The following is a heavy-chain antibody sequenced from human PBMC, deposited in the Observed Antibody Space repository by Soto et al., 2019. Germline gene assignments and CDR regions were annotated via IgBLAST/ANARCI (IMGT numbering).Heavy chain of an antibody. D-gene: IGHD3-3*01. Sequence: QVQLVQSGAEVKKPGASVKVSCKASGYTFTSYGISWVRQAPGQGLEWMGWISAYNGNTNYAQKLQGRVTMTTDTSTRTGYMELRSLRSDDTAVYYCARAGRNDWEGLTAFDIWGQGTMVTVSS. J-gene: IGHJ3*02. V-gene: IGHV1-18*01. CDR1: GYTFTSYG. CDR3: ARAGRNDWEGLTAFDI. CDR2: ISAYNGNT.